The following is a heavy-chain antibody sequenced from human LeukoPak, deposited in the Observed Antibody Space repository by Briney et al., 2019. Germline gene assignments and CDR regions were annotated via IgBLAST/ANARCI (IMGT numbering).Heavy chain of an antibody. J-gene: IGHJ4*02. CDR2: IYYSGST. CDR1: GGSISSGDYY. V-gene: IGHV4-61*08. D-gene: IGHD3-3*01. CDR3: ARDPEGAYDFWSGYYPNYFDY. Sequence: SETLSLTCTVSGGSISSGDYYWSWIRQPPGKGLEWIGYIYYSGSTNYNPSLKSRVTISVDTSKNQFSLKLSSVTAADTAVYYCARDPEGAYDFWSGYYPNYFDYWGQGTLVTVSS.